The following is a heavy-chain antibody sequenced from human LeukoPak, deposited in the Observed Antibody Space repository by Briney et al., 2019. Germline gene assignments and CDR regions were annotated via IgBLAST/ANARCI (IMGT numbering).Heavy chain of an antibody. V-gene: IGHV3-23*01. J-gene: IGHJ4*01. Sequence: PGGSLRLSCAASGFTFSSYAMNWVRQAPGKGLEWVSAVSGGGGTTHYADSVKGRFTISRDNSNHMLYLQMNSLRAEDTAIYYCANSLDVISAENYWGHGTLVTVSS. CDR3: ANSLDVISAENY. D-gene: IGHD2-2*01. CDR2: VSGGGGTT. CDR1: GFTFSSYA.